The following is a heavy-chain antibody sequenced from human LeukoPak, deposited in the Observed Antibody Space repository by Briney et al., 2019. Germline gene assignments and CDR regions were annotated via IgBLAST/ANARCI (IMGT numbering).Heavy chain of an antibody. J-gene: IGHJ4*02. V-gene: IGHV3-48*01. CDR1: GFTFSSYS. Sequence: GGSLRLSCAASGFTFSSYSMNWVRQAPGKGLEWVSYISSSSSTIYYADSVKGRFTISRDNAKNSLYLQMNSLRAEDTAVYYCARNGPRFYDSSGYYYSPFDYWGQGTLVTVSS. CDR2: ISSSSSTI. D-gene: IGHD3-22*01. CDR3: ARNGPRFYDSSGYYYSPFDY.